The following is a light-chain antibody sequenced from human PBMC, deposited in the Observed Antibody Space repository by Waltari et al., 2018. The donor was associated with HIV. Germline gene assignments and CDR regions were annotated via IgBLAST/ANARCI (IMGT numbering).Light chain of an antibody. CDR2: EVS. CDR3: SSYAGSNNLL. CDR1: SSDAGSYNF. J-gene: IGLJ2*01. V-gene: IGLV2-8*01. Sequence: QSALTQPPSASGSPGQSVTISCTGTSSDAGSYNFVYWYKQHPGKAPKLLIFEVSKRPSGVPDRFSGSKSGNTASLTVSGLQPEDEADYYCSSYAGSNNLLFGGGTKLTVL.